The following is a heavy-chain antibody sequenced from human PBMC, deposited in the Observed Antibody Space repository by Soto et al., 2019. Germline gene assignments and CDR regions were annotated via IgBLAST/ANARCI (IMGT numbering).Heavy chain of an antibody. V-gene: IGHV1-46*01. CDR1: GYTFTSYY. CDR3: ARMMGYLVGVDHDYDGMDV. D-gene: IGHD2-15*01. CDR2: INPDGGDT. Sequence: QVQLVQSGAEVKKPGASVKVSCTASGYTFTSYYMHWVRQAPGPGLEWMGVINPDGGDTTYAEKFQGRVTMTRDTSTRTVYMDLSSLRSDDTAVYYCARMMGYLVGVDHDYDGMDVWGHGTTVTVSS. J-gene: IGHJ6*02.